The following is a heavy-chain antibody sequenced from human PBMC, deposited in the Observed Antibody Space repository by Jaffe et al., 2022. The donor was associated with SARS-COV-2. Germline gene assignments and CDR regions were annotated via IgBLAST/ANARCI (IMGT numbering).Heavy chain of an antibody. V-gene: IGHV1-18*01. CDR1: GYTFTSYG. D-gene: IGHD6-19*01. CDR3: ARAHWGIAVAGSDYYYGMDV. Sequence: QVQLVQSGAEVKKPGASVKVSCKASGYTFTSYGISWVRQAPGQGLEWMGWISAYNGNTNYAQKLQGRVTMTTDTSTSTAYMELRSLRSDDTAVYYCARAHWGIAVAGSDYYYGMDVWGQGTTVTVSS. J-gene: IGHJ6*02. CDR2: ISAYNGNT.